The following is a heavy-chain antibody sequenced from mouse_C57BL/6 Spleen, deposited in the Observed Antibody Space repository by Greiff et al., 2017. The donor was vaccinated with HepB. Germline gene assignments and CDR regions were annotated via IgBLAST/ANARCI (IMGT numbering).Heavy chain of an antibody. Sequence: EVQLVESGGGLVKPGGSLKLSCAASGFTFSSYAMSWVRQTPEKRLEWVATISDGGSYTYYPDNVKGRFTISRDNAKNNLYLQMSHLKSEDTAMYYCARDDYDYGSWFAYWGQGTLVTVSA. V-gene: IGHV5-4*01. CDR2: ISDGGSYT. CDR3: ARDDYDYGSWFAY. J-gene: IGHJ3*01. CDR1: GFTFSSYA. D-gene: IGHD2-4*01.